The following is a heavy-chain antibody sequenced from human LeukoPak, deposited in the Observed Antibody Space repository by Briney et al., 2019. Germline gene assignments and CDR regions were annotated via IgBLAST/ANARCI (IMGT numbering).Heavy chain of an antibody. Sequence: GGSLRLSCAASGFTVSSNYMSWVRQAPGKGLEWVANIKQDGSEKYYVDSVKGRFTISKDNAKNSLYLQMNSLRAEDTAVYYCARLGQWLRFYSGFDYWGQGTLVTVSS. CDR2: IKQDGSEK. D-gene: IGHD5-12*01. CDR1: GFTVSSNY. J-gene: IGHJ4*02. V-gene: IGHV3-7*01. CDR3: ARLGQWLRFYSGFDY.